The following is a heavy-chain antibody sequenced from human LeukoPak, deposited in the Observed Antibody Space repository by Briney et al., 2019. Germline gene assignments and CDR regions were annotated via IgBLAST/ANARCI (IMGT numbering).Heavy chain of an antibody. J-gene: IGHJ4*02. D-gene: IGHD3-22*01. V-gene: IGHV1-2*02. CDR1: GYSFTAFY. CDR3: ARDRDSSGYPTTFDY. CDR2: IHPRRGDT. Sequence: ASVKVSCKTSGYSFTAFYIHWVRQAPGQGLEWMGWIHPRRGDTNYAQKFQGRVTMTRDTSISTAYMELSRLRSDDTAVYYCARDRDSSGYPTTFDYWGQGTLVTVSS.